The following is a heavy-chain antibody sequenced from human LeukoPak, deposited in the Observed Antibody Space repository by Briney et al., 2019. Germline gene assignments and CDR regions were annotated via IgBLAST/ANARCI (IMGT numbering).Heavy chain of an antibody. Sequence: GGSLRLSCAASGFTFSSYAMSWVRQAPGKGLEWVSAISGSGGSTYYADSVKGRFTISRDNSKNTLYLQMNSLRAEDTAVYYCAKDWSPLYCSSTSCYPYYFDYWGQGTLVTVPS. J-gene: IGHJ4*02. CDR3: AKDWSPLYCSSTSCYPYYFDY. D-gene: IGHD2-2*01. CDR2: ISGSGGST. CDR1: GFTFSSYA. V-gene: IGHV3-23*01.